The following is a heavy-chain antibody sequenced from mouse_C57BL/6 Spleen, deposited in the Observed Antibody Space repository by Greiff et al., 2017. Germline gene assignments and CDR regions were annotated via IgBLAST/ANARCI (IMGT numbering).Heavy chain of an antibody. Sequence: QVQLQQPGAELVKPGASVKMSCTASGYTFTSYWITWVKQRPGQGLEWLGDIYPGSGSTTYNEKFKSKATLTVATSSSTAYLQLSSLTSEDSAVYYCSRKAQIYDGSPWFAYWGQGTLVTVSA. V-gene: IGHV1-55*01. CDR3: SRKAQIYDGSPWFAY. CDR2: IYPGSGST. CDR1: GYTFTSYW. D-gene: IGHD2-3*01. J-gene: IGHJ3*01.